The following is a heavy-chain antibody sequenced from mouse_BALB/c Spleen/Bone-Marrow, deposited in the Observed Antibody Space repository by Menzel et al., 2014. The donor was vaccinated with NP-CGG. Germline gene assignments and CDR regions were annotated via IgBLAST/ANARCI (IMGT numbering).Heavy chain of an antibody. V-gene: IGHV5-17*02. Sequence: EVKLVESGGGLVQPGGSRKLSCAASGFTFSSFAMHWVRQAPEKGLEWVAYISSGSITIYYADTVKGRFTISRDNPKNTLLLQMTSLRSEDTAMYYCVRDYGYGAMDYWGQGTSVTVSS. CDR2: ISSGSITI. D-gene: IGHD1-2*01. CDR3: VRDYGYGAMDY. CDR1: GFTFSSFA. J-gene: IGHJ4*01.